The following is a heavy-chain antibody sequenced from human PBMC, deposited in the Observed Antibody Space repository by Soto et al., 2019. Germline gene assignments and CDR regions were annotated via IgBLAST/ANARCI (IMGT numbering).Heavy chain of an antibody. CDR3: AREEGEMATLQDFYYYGMDV. V-gene: IGHV1-69*01. Sequence: QVQLVQSGAEVKKPGSSVKVSCKASGGTFSSYAISWVRQAPGQGLEWMGGIIPIFGTANYAQKFQGRVTITADESTRTAYMELSSLRSEDTAVYYCAREEGEMATLQDFYYYGMDVWGQGTTVTVSS. CDR1: GGTFSSYA. J-gene: IGHJ6*02. D-gene: IGHD5-12*01. CDR2: IIPIFGTA.